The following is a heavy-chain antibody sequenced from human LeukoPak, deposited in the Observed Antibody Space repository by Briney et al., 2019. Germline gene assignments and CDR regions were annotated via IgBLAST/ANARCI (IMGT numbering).Heavy chain of an antibody. CDR3: ASAPVGATTSYFDY. CDR1: GGTFSSYA. Sequence: GASVKVSCKASGGTFSSYAISWVRQAPGQGLEWMGGIIPIFGTANYAQKFQGRVTITADESTSTAYMELSSLRSEDTAVYYCASAPVGATTSYFDYWGQGTLVTVSS. D-gene: IGHD1-26*01. CDR2: IIPIFGTA. V-gene: IGHV1-69*13. J-gene: IGHJ4*02.